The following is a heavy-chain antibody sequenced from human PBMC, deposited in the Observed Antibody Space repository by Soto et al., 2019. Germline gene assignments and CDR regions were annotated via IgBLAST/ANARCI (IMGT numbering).Heavy chain of an antibody. CDR2: ISSSSSYI. Sequence: GGSLRLSCAASGFTFSSYSMNWVRQAPGKGLEWVSSISSSSSYIYYADSVKGRFTISRDNAKNSLYLQMNSLRAEDTAVYYCARDRSRIAAAGTDYWGQGTLVTVSS. D-gene: IGHD6-13*01. V-gene: IGHV3-21*01. CDR3: ARDRSRIAAAGTDY. J-gene: IGHJ4*02. CDR1: GFTFSSYS.